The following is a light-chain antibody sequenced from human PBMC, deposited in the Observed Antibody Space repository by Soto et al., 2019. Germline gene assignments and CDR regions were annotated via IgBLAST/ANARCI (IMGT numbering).Light chain of an antibody. CDR3: QQYNTFSIT. Sequence: DIQMTQSPSTLSASVGDRVTITCRASQSISNWLAWYQQKPGKAPKLLIYDASSLESGVSSRFSGSGSGTEFTLTISSLQPDDFATYYCQQYNTFSITFGQGTRLEIK. CDR1: QSISNW. J-gene: IGKJ5*01. CDR2: DAS. V-gene: IGKV1-5*01.